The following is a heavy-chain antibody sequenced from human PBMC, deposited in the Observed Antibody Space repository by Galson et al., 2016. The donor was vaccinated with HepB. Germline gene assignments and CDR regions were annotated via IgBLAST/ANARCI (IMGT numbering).Heavy chain of an antibody. CDR2: ISWTSGTI. CDR3: AKGTTRLGDN. J-gene: IGHJ4*02. V-gene: IGHV3-48*01. D-gene: IGHD4-11*01. Sequence: SLRLSCAASGSSFRTYSMNWVRQAPGKGLEWISYISWTSGTIYYADSVKGRFTISRDNSKNMLYLQMNSLRVEDTALYYCAKGTTRLGDNWGQGILVTVSS. CDR1: GSSFRTYS.